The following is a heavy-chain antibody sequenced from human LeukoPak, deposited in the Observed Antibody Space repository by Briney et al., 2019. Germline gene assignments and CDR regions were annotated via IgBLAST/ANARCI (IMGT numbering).Heavy chain of an antibody. J-gene: IGHJ5*02. Sequence: SVKVSCKXSGGTFSSYAISWVRQAPGQGLEWMGRIIPIFGTANYAQKFQGRVTITTDESTSTAYMELSSLRSEDTAVYYCARVLIGSSWPNNWFDPWGQGTLVTVSS. CDR1: GGTFSSYA. CDR2: IIPIFGTA. CDR3: ARVLIGSSWPNNWFDP. V-gene: IGHV1-69*05. D-gene: IGHD6-13*01.